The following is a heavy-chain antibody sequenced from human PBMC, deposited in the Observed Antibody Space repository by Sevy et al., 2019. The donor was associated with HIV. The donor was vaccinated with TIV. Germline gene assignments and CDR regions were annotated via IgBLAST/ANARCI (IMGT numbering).Heavy chain of an antibody. CDR1: GFTFSNAW. Sequence: GGSLRLSCAASGFTFSNAWMSWVRQAPGKGLEWVGRIKSKTDGGTTDYAAPVKGRFTISRDDSKNTLYLQMNSLKTEDTAIYYCTPDSKKRELSALLDYWGQGTLVTVSS. CDR2: IKSKTDGGTT. CDR3: TPDSKKRELSALLDY. D-gene: IGHD1-26*01. V-gene: IGHV3-15*01. J-gene: IGHJ4*02.